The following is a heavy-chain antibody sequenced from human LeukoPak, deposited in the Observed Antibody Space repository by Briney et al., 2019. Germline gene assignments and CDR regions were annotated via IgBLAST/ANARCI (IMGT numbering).Heavy chain of an antibody. Sequence: PGGSLRLSCAASGFTFSSYSMNWVRQAPGKGLEWVSSISSSSSYIYYADSVKGRFTISRDNAKNTLYLQMNSLRAEDTAVYYCARVGQWLLGYMDVWGKGTTVTISS. J-gene: IGHJ6*03. CDR2: ISSSSSYI. V-gene: IGHV3-21*01. D-gene: IGHD6-19*01. CDR1: GFTFSSYS. CDR3: ARVGQWLLGYMDV.